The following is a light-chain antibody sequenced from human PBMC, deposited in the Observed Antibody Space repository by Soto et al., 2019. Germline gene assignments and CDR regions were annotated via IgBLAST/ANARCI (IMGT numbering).Light chain of an antibody. Sequence: DIQLTQSPSSLSASVGDRVTITCRASQGIGTYLNWYQQRPGKAPKLLIYAASSLQSGVPSRFSGSGSGTDFTLTISSLQPEDFATYYCQQSYSTPPLTFGQGTRLEI. J-gene: IGKJ5*01. CDR3: QQSYSTPPLT. CDR1: QGIGTY. CDR2: AAS. V-gene: IGKV1-39*01.